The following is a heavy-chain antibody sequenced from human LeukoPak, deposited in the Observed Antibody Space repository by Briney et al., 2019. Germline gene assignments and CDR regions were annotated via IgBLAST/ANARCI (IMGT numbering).Heavy chain of an antibody. CDR1: GFTFSSYA. V-gene: IGHV3-23*01. D-gene: IGHD6-19*01. J-gene: IGHJ4*02. Sequence: GGSLRLSCAASGFTFSSYAMNWVRQAPGKGLEWISSISGSGDNTYYADSVKGRFTISRDNSKNTLYLQMNSLRAEDTAVYYCAKLSVIAVADYFDYWGQGTLVTVSS. CDR2: ISGSGDNT. CDR3: AKLSVIAVADYFDY.